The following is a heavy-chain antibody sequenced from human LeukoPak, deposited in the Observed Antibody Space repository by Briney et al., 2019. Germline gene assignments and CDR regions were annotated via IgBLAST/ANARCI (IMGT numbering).Heavy chain of an antibody. CDR1: GGSISSGDYY. Sequence: PSQILSLTCTVSGGSISSGDYYWSWIRQPPGKGLEWIGYIYYSGSTYYNPSLKSRVTISVDTSKNQFSLKLSSVTAADTAVYYCARRSGGGYYYYGMDVWGQGTTVTVSS. J-gene: IGHJ6*02. CDR3: ARRSGGGYYYYGMDV. D-gene: IGHD3-10*01. CDR2: IYYSGST. V-gene: IGHV4-30-4*01.